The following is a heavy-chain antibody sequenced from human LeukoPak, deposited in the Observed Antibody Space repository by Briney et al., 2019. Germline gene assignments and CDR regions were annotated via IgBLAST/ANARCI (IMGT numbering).Heavy chain of an antibody. CDR2: INPDGSGA. Sequence: GGSLRLSCAASGFSFSPYWMSWVRQGPGKGLDWVASINPDGSGASYVDSVKGRFTISRDNAQNSLYLQMNSLSAEDTAVYYCARLFGGVTTFDYWGQGTLVTVSS. CDR3: ARLFGGVTTFDY. V-gene: IGHV3-7*01. D-gene: IGHD4-17*01. J-gene: IGHJ4*02. CDR1: GFSFSPYW.